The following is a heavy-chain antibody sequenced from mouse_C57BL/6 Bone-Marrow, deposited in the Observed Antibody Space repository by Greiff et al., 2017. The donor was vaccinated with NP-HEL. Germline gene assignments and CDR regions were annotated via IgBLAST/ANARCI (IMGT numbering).Heavy chain of an antibody. Sequence: QVQLQQSGPELVKPGASVKISCKASGYAFSSSWMNWVKQRPGKGLEWIGRIYPGDGDTNYNGKFKGKATLTADKSSSTAYMQLSSLTSEDSAVYFCAREGDYDEEGPSDYWGQGTTLTVSS. CDR2: IYPGDGDT. V-gene: IGHV1-82*01. CDR3: AREGDYDEEGPSDY. D-gene: IGHD2-4*01. J-gene: IGHJ2*01. CDR1: GYAFSSSW.